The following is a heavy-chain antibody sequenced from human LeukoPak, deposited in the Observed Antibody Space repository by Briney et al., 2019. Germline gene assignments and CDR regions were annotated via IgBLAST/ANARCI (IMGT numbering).Heavy chain of an antibody. Sequence: GGSLRLSCAASGFTFSSYAMSWVRQAPGKGLEWVAVISYDGSNKYYADSVKGRFTISRDNSKNTLYLQMNSLRAEDTAVYYCARDLDSSNLIDYWGQGTLVTVSS. J-gene: IGHJ4*02. D-gene: IGHD6-13*01. CDR2: ISYDGSNK. CDR3: ARDLDSSNLIDY. CDR1: GFTFSSYA. V-gene: IGHV3-30-3*01.